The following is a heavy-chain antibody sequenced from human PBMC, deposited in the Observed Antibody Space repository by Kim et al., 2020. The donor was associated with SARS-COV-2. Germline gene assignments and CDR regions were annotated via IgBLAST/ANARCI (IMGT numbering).Heavy chain of an antibody. J-gene: IGHJ4*02. V-gene: IGHV1-69*04. CDR3: AREGYYDSSGYSDY. Sequence: QKFQGYVTITADNSTSPAYMELSSLRSEDTAVYYCAREGYYDSSGYSDYWGQGTLVTVSS. D-gene: IGHD3-22*01.